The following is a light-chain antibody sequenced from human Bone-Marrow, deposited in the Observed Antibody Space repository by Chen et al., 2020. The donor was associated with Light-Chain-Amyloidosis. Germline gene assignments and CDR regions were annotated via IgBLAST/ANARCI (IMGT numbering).Light chain of an antibody. Sequence: SYELTQPPSVSVSPGQTARITCSGDDLPTKYAYWYQQKPGQAPVLVIHRDTERPSGISGRFSGSRSGKTATLNISGVQAEDEADYHCQSADSSGTYEVIFGGGTKLTVL. CDR3: QSADSSGTYEVI. CDR1: DLPTKY. CDR2: RDT. V-gene: IGLV3-25*03. J-gene: IGLJ2*01.